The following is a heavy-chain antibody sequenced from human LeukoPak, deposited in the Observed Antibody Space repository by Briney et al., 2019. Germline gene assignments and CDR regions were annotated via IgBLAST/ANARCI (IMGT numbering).Heavy chain of an antibody. D-gene: IGHD6-19*01. J-gene: IGHJ3*02. CDR1: GGSISSYY. CDR2: IYISGST. Sequence: SETLSLTCTVSGGSISSYYWSWIRQPAGKGLEWIGRIYISGSTNYNPSLKSRVTMSVDTSKNQFSLKLSSVTAADTAVYYCASWGPYSSGYDAFDIWGQGTMVTVSS. V-gene: IGHV4-4*07. CDR3: ASWGPYSSGYDAFDI.